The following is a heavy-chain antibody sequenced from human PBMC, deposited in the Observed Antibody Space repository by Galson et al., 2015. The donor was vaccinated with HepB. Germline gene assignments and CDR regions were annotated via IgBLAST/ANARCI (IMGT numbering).Heavy chain of an antibody. D-gene: IGHD3-3*01. CDR2: INQDGSFG. CDR3: ARDPIRQGSAFGNFDY. J-gene: IGHJ4*02. Sequence: SLRLSCAVSGFTFSAYWMSWVRQAPGKGLEWVGNINQDGSFGYYREPMKGRFTISRDNSKNSLFLQINSLRVEDTAVYYCARDPIRQGSAFGNFDYWGQGTLVTVSS. V-gene: IGHV3-7*03. CDR1: GFTFSAYW.